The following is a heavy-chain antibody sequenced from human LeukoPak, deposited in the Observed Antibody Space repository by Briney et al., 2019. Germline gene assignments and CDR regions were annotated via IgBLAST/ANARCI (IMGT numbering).Heavy chain of an antibody. J-gene: IGHJ4*02. V-gene: IGHV3-53*01. D-gene: IGHD3-10*01. CDR1: GFTVSSNS. Sequence: GGSLRLSCTVSGFTVSSNSMSWVRQAPGKGLEWVSFIYSDNTHYSDSVKGRFTISRDNSKNTLYLQMNSLRAEDTAVYYCAKFGRFGDYGREWGQGTLVTVSS. CDR2: IYSDNT. CDR3: AKFGRFGDYGRE.